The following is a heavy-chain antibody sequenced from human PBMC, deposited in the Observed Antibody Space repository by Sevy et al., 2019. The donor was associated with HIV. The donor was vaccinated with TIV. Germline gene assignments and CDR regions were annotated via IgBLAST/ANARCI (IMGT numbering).Heavy chain of an antibody. V-gene: IGHV4-61*02. CDR1: GGSISSGSYY. D-gene: IGHD1-26*01. J-gene: IGHJ6*02. CDR2: IYTSGST. Sequence: SDTLSLTCTVSGGSISSGSYYWSWIRQPAGKGLEWIGRIYTSGSTNYNPSLKSRVTMSVDTSKNQFSLKLSSVTAADTAVYYCARGAVTYYYYYYGMDVWGQGTTVTVSS. CDR3: ARGAVTYYYYYYGMDV.